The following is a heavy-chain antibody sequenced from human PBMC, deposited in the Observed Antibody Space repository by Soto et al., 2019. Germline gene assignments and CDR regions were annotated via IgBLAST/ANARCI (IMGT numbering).Heavy chain of an antibody. CDR3: ARDDCSSTSCYGDAFEI. J-gene: IGHJ3*02. CDR1: GYTFTSYG. D-gene: IGHD2-2*01. CDR2: ISAYNGNT. V-gene: IGHV1-18*01. Sequence: ASVKVSCKASGYTFTSYGISWVRQAPGQGLEWMGWISAYNGNTNYAQKLQGRVTMTTDTSTSTAYMELRSLRSDDTAVYYCARDDCSSTSCYGDAFEIWGQGTMVTVSS.